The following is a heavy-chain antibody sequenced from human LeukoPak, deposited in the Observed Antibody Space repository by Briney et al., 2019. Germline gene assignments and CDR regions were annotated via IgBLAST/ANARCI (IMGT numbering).Heavy chain of an antibody. Sequence: SETLSLTCAVYGGSFSGYYWGWIRQPPGKGLEWIGYIYYSGSTYYNPSLKSRVTISVDTSKNQFSLKLSSVTAADTAVYYCARAAHPDTSGMDVWGQGTTVTVSS. J-gene: IGHJ6*02. V-gene: IGHV4-30-4*08. D-gene: IGHD5-18*01. CDR3: ARAAHPDTSGMDV. CDR2: IYYSGST. CDR1: GGSFSGYY.